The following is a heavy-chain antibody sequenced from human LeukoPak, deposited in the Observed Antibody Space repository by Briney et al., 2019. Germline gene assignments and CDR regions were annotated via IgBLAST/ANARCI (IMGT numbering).Heavy chain of an antibody. J-gene: IGHJ4*02. Sequence: ASVKVSCEASGYTFTGYYMHWVRQAPGQGLEWMGWINPNSGGTNYAQKFQGRVTMTRDTSISTAYMELSRLRSDDTAVYYCARSPLYDFWSGYFDYWGQGTLVTVSS. V-gene: IGHV1-2*02. CDR3: ARSPLYDFWSGYFDY. CDR1: GYTFTGYY. CDR2: INPNSGGT. D-gene: IGHD3-3*01.